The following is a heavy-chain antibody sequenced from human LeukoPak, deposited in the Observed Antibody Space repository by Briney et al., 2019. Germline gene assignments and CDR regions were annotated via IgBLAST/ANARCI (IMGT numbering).Heavy chain of an antibody. Sequence: GGSLRLSCAASGFTFRSYAMSWVRQAPGKGLEWVSAVGGSGSDTYYADSVKGRFTISRDNSKNTVYLQMNSLRAEDTAIYYCAKDIGGSGAYWGQGTLVTVSS. J-gene: IGHJ4*02. V-gene: IGHV3-23*01. CDR1: GFTFRSYA. CDR2: VGGSGSDT. CDR3: AKDIGGSGAY. D-gene: IGHD3-16*01.